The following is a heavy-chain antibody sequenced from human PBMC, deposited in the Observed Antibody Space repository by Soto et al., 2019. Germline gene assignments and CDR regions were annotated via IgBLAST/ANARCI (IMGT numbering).Heavy chain of an antibody. D-gene: IGHD1-26*01. Sequence: QVQLQESGPGLVKPSQTLSLTCTVSGVSISSGGYYWSWIRQHPGKDLEWIGYIYYSGSTYYNPSLKSRVTISVDASKNQFALKLSSVTAADTAVYYCARGREYFDYWGQGTLVTVSS. CDR3: ARGREYFDY. V-gene: IGHV4-31*03. CDR1: GVSISSGGYY. J-gene: IGHJ4*02. CDR2: IYYSGST.